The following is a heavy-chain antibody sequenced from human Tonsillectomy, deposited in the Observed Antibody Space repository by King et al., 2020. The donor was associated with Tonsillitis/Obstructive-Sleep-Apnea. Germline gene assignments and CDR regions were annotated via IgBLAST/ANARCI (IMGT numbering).Heavy chain of an antibody. Sequence: VQLVQSGGGLVKPGGSLRLSCAASGFTFSDYYMSWIRQAPGKGLEWISFISTSSSYTNYADSVKGRFTISRDNAKNSLYLPINSLRAEDTAVYYCARDVSGQLVNFDYWGQGTLVTVSS. D-gene: IGHD6-6*01. CDR1: GFTFSDYY. CDR3: ARDVSGQLVNFDY. CDR2: ISTSSSYT. J-gene: IGHJ4*02. V-gene: IGHV3-11*05.